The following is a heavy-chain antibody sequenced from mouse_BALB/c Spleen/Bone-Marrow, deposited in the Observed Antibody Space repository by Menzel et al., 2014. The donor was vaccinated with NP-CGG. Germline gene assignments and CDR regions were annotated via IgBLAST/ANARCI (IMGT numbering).Heavy chain of an antibody. Sequence: EVQRVESGGDLVRPGGSLKLSCSASGFAFSSYDMSWVRQTPETRLEWVAYISSGGGSTYYPDTVKGRFTISRDNAKNTLYLQMSSLKSEDTAMYYCARHRYGFDYWGQGTTLTVSS. D-gene: IGHD1-1*01. CDR2: ISSGGGST. CDR1: GFAFSSYD. J-gene: IGHJ2*01. CDR3: ARHRYGFDY. V-gene: IGHV5-12-1*01.